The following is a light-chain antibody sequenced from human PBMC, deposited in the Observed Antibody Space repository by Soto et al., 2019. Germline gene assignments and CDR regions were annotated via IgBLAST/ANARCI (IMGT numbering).Light chain of an antibody. V-gene: IGKV3-15*01. Sequence: EIVMTQSPATLSVSPGERATLSCRASQSVSSNLAWYQQKPGQAPRLLIYGASTRATGIPARFSGSGSGTEFTLTISSLPSEDFAVYYCQQYNNWPPYTFGQGTKREIK. CDR2: GAS. CDR3: QQYNNWPPYT. CDR1: QSVSSN. J-gene: IGKJ2*01.